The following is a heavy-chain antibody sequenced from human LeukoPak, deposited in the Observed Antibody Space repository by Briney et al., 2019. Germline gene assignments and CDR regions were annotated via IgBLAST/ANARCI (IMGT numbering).Heavy chain of an antibody. J-gene: IGHJ4*02. D-gene: IGHD6-19*01. CDR3: ARHSTRKNIGCGWPPDY. CDR2: IYYSGST. CDR1: GGSISGSSYY. Sequence: PSETLSLTCTVSGGSISGSSYYWGWIRQPPGKGLEWIGSIYYSGSTYYNPSLKSRVTISVDTSKNQFSLKLSSVTAADTAVYYCARHSTRKNIGCGWPPDYWGQGTLVTVSS. V-gene: IGHV4-39*01.